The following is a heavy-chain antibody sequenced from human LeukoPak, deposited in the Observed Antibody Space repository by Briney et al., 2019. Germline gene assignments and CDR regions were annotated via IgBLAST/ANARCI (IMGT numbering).Heavy chain of an antibody. D-gene: IGHD1-26*01. CDR2: IDPSDSYT. CDR3: ARLSSSGSYYHFDY. J-gene: IGHJ4*02. CDR1: GYIFTGYW. Sequence: GASLLISCQGSGYIFTGYWISWVRQLPGKGLEWMGRIDPSDSYTNYSPSFQGHVTISADKSISTAYLQWSSLKASDTAMYYCARLSSSGSYYHFDYWGQGTLVTVSS. V-gene: IGHV5-10-1*01.